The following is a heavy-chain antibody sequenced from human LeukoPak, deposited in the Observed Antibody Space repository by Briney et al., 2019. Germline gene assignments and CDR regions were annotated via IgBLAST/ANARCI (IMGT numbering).Heavy chain of an antibody. J-gene: IGHJ4*02. CDR1: GFTFSSYW. Sequence: PGGSLRLSCAASGFTFSSYWMGWVRQAPGKGLEWVANIKQDGSEKYYVDSVKGRFTISRDNSKNTLYLQMNSLRAEDTAVYYCAREDYYDSSGYRFDYWGQGTLVTVSS. D-gene: IGHD3-22*01. V-gene: IGHV3-7*03. CDR3: AREDYYDSSGYRFDY. CDR2: IKQDGSEK.